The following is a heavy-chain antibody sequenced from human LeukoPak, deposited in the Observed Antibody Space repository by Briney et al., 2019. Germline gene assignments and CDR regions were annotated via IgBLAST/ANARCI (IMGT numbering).Heavy chain of an antibody. D-gene: IGHD3-9*01. V-gene: IGHV4-34*01. CDR3: ARHWDITGYHEYFQN. CDR1: GGSFSGYY. Sequence: PSETLSLTCAVYGGSFSGYYWSWIRQPPGKGLEWIGSLSYSGSTYYNPSLKSRVTISVDTSKNQLSLKVNSVTAADTAVYYCARHWDITGYHEYFQNWGQGTLVTVSS. J-gene: IGHJ1*01. CDR2: LSYSGST.